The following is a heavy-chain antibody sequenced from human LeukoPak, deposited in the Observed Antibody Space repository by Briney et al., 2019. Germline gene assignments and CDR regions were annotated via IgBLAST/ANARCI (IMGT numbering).Heavy chain of an antibody. Sequence: SETLSLTCTVSGGSISSYYWSWIRQPPGKGLEWIGYIYYSGSTNYNPSLKSRVTISVDTSKNQFSLKLSSVTAADTAVYHCARSEGYGAWYFDYWGQGTLVTVSS. CDR2: IYYSGST. J-gene: IGHJ4*02. D-gene: IGHD5-18*01. V-gene: IGHV4-59*01. CDR1: GGSISSYY. CDR3: ARSEGYGAWYFDY.